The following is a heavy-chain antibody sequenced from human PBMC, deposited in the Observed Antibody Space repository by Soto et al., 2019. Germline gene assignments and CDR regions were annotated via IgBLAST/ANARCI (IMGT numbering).Heavy chain of an antibody. D-gene: IGHD4-4*01. Sequence: GGSLRLSCAASGFTFSSYWMSWVRQAPGKGLEWVANIKQDGSEKYYVDFVKGRFTISRDNAKNSLYLQMNSLRAEDTAVYYCAREATTVIPPIYYYYYYMDVWGKGTTVTVSS. J-gene: IGHJ6*03. CDR3: AREATTVIPPIYYYYYYMDV. CDR1: GFTFSSYW. CDR2: IKQDGSEK. V-gene: IGHV3-7*01.